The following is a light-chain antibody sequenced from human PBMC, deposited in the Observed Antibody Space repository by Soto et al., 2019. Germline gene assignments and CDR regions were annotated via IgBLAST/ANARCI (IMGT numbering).Light chain of an antibody. CDR1: HSVSSR. J-gene: IGKJ4*01. CDR2: GAS. V-gene: IGKV3-15*01. Sequence: EIVMTQSPATLSVSPGERATLSCRASHSVSSRLAWYQQKPGQAPRLLIYGASTRATGLPARFSGSGSGTEFTLTISGLQSEDFEVYYCQHYTNWPLTFGGGTKVEIK. CDR3: QHYTNWPLT.